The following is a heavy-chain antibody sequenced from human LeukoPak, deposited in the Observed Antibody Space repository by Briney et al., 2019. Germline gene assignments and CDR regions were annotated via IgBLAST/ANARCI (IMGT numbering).Heavy chain of an antibody. CDR1: GFTFSSYW. CDR3: ARDPSTPGHTVGY. Sequence: GGSLRLSCAASGFTFSSYWMSWVRQAPGKGLEWVANIKQDGSEKYYVGSVKGRFTISRDNAKNSLYLQMNSLRAEDTAVYYCARDPSTPGHTVGYWGQGTLVTVSP. CDR2: IKQDGSEK. D-gene: IGHD1-26*01. V-gene: IGHV3-7*01. J-gene: IGHJ4*02.